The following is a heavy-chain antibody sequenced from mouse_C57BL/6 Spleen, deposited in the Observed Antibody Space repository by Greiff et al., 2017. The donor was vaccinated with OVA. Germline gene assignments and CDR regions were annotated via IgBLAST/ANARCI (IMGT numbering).Heavy chain of an antibody. CDR3: ARLDYGSRDAMDY. Sequence: QVQLQQPGAELVKPGASVKLSCKASGYTFTSYWMHWVKQRPGQGLEWIGMIHPNSGSTKYNEKFKSKATLTVDKSSSTAYMQLSSLTSEDSAVYYCARLDYGSRDAMDYWGKGTSVTVAS. V-gene: IGHV1-64*01. CDR1: GYTFTSYW. CDR2: IHPNSGST. J-gene: IGHJ4*01. D-gene: IGHD1-1*01.